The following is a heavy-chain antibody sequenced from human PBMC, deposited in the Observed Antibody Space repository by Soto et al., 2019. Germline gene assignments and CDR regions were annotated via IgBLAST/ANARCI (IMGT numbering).Heavy chain of an antibody. Sequence: GGSLRLSCAASGFTFSNYGVSWVRQAPGKGLEWVSDISGGGGSTYYADSVKGRFTISRDNSKNTLYLQMNSLRAEDTAVYYCAKDFRVYDYWGQGTLVTVSS. J-gene: IGHJ4*02. CDR3: AKDFRVYDY. D-gene: IGHD6-13*01. V-gene: IGHV3-23*01. CDR2: ISGGGGST. CDR1: GFTFSNYG.